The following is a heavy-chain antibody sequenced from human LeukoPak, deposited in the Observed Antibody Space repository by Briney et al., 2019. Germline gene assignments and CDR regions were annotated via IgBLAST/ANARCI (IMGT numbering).Heavy chain of an antibody. Sequence: PSETLSLTCTLSGGSFIGLFWSWIRQPPGRGLEWIGYIYDSGNTKYNPTLNSRVTISVGTSKNQFSLNLTSVNIADTAVYYCARGALGHPRPVWFDPWGHGNLVTVSS. D-gene: IGHD6-6*01. J-gene: IGHJ5*02. CDR3: ARGALGHPRPVWFDP. V-gene: IGHV4-59*11. CDR1: GGSFIGLF. CDR2: IYDSGNT.